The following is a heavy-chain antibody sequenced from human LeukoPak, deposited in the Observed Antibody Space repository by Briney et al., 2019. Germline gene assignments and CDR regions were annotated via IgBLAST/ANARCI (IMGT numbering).Heavy chain of an antibody. CDR3: ARRDGYSRTYFDY. Sequence: SETLSLTCAVYGGSFSGYYWSWIRQPPGKGLEWIGDINHSGSTNYNPSLKSRVTISVDTSKNQFSLKLSSVTAADTAVYYCARRDGYSRTYFDYWGQGTLVTVSS. J-gene: IGHJ4*02. CDR2: INHSGST. D-gene: IGHD5-24*01. CDR1: GGSFSGYY. V-gene: IGHV4-34*01.